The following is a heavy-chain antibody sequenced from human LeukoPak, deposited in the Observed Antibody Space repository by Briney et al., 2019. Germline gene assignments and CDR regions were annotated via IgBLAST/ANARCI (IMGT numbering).Heavy chain of an antibody. Sequence: PGGSLRLSCATSGFTFSSYAMSWVRQAPGKGLEWVSTISGSGGSTYNADSVKGRFTFSRDNSKNTLYLQMNSLRAEDTAVYYCAKAAGSGSYSPSDYWGQGTLVTVSS. J-gene: IGHJ4*02. CDR1: GFTFSSYA. CDR3: AKAAGSGSYSPSDY. D-gene: IGHD3-10*01. CDR2: ISGSGGST. V-gene: IGHV3-23*01.